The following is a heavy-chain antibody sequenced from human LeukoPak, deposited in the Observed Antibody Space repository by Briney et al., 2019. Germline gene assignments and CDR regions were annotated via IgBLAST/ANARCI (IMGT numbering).Heavy chain of an antibody. D-gene: IGHD6-19*01. CDR1: GFTFSDHA. Sequence: GGSLRLSCAPSGFTFSDHAMSWVRQAPEKGLEWVSAIRGTGTTTFYAASVKGGFTISRDNSKNTEDLQMNSLRAEDTAVYYCAKVSWLGTLPSYHFDSWGQGTQVTVSS. J-gene: IGHJ4*02. CDR3: AKVSWLGTLPSYHFDS. CDR2: IRGTGTTT. V-gene: IGHV3-23*01.